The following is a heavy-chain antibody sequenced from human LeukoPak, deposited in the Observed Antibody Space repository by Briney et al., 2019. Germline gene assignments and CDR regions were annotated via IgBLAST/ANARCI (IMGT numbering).Heavy chain of an antibody. Sequence: SGGSLRLSCAASGFTFSSYAMSWVRQAPGKGLEWVGRIKSKPDGGTIDYAAPVKGRFTISRDDSKNTVSLQMNSLKTEDTAVYFCITDTGGKDDYWGQGTLVTVSS. CDR3: ITDTGGKDDY. D-gene: IGHD4-23*01. J-gene: IGHJ4*02. V-gene: IGHV3-15*01. CDR1: GFTFSSYA. CDR2: IKSKPDGGTI.